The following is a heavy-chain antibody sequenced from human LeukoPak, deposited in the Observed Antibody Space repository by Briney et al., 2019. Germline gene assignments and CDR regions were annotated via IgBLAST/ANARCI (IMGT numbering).Heavy chain of an antibody. CDR3: ARVEGGYYIYYFDY. V-gene: IGHV4-39*07. D-gene: IGHD2-15*01. CDR2: IYYSGST. CDR1: GGSISSSSYY. J-gene: IGHJ4*02. Sequence: PSETLSLTCTVSGGSISSSSYYWGWIRQPPGKGLEWIGSIYYSGSTYYNPSLKSRVTISVDTSKNQFSLKLSSVTAADTAVYYCARVEGGYYIYYFDYWGQGTLVTVSS.